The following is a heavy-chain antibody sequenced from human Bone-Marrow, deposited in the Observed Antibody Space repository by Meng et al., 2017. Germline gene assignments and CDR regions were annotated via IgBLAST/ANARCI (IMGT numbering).Heavy chain of an antibody. V-gene: IGHV3-48*03. CDR2: ISSSGSTI. CDR1: GFTFSSYE. J-gene: IGHJ3*02. CDR3: ARDRDYGDYPQPDAFDI. Sequence: LSLTCAASGFTFSSYEMNWVRQAPGKGLEWVSYISSSGSTIYYADSVKGRFTISRDNAKNSLYLQMNSLRAEDTAVYYCARDRDYGDYPQPDAFDIWGQGTMVTVSS. D-gene: IGHD4-17*01.